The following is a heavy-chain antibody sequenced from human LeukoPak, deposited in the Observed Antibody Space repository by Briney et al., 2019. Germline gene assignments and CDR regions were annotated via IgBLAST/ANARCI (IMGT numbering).Heavy chain of an antibody. Sequence: PWETLSLTCIVSGGSITSDYWSWIRQPPGKGLEWIGYIYYSGSANYNHSLKRRVTISVDTSKNQFSLKLNSVTAADTAVYYCARHYYSSGSYRWFDPWGQGTLVRVSS. D-gene: IGHD3-10*01. CDR2: IYYSGSA. CDR1: GGSITSDY. V-gene: IGHV4-59*08. CDR3: ARHYYSSGSYRWFDP. J-gene: IGHJ5*02.